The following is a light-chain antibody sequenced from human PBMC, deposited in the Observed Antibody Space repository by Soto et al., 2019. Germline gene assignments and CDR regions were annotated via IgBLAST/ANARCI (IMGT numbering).Light chain of an antibody. V-gene: IGLV2-14*01. J-gene: IGLJ2*01. CDR1: SSDVGGYNY. Sequence: QSALTQPASVSGSPGQSITISCTGTSSDVGGYNYVSWYQQHPGKAPKLMIYDVSNRPSGVSNRFSGSKSGNTASLTISGLQAQDEAEYYCISYTISSSLDVVFCRGTKVTVL. CDR2: DVS. CDR3: ISYTISSSLDVV.